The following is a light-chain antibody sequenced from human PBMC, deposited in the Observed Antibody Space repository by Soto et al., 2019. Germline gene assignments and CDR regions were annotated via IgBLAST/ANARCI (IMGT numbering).Light chain of an antibody. V-gene: IGKV3-15*01. CDR2: RTS. CDR1: QSISSN. Sequence: EIVMTQSPATLSVSPGERATLSCRASQSISSNLAWYQQKPGQAPRLLMFRTSSRATGFPARFSGSGSGTEFNLTISSLQSEDFEVYYCQQYNNWPRATVGGGTKVDIK. J-gene: IGKJ4*01. CDR3: QQYNNWPRAT.